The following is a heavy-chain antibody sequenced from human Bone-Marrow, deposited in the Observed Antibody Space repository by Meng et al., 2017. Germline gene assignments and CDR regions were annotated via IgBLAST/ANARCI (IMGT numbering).Heavy chain of an antibody. CDR3: ARDRHSYGRTQEPCCFYYYYYGMDV. CDR1: GGTFSSYA. CDR2: IIPIFGTA. V-gene: IGHV1-69*06. D-gene: IGHD5-18*01. Sequence: SVKGSCKASGGTFSSYAISWLRQAPGQGLEWIGGIIPIFGTANYAQKFQGRVTITADKSTSTAYMELSSLRSEDTAVYYCARDRHSYGRTQEPCCFYYYYYGMDVWGQGTTVTVSS. J-gene: IGHJ6*02.